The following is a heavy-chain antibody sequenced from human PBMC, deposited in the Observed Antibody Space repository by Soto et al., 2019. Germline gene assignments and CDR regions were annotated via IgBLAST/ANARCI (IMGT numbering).Heavy chain of an antibody. CDR3: AGEVGGTGFHF. CDR1: GGTFKNYG. J-gene: IGHJ4*02. CDR2: FIPMFGVA. V-gene: IGHV1-69*12. D-gene: IGHD3-9*01. Sequence: QVQLVQSGAEVKKPGSSVKISCRASGGTFKNYGFSWVRQAPGQGLEWMGGFIPMFGVAEYGQVFQGRFTISADESTSTVHMELTSLKAEDTAVYFCAGEVGGTGFHFWGQGTLVTVSS.